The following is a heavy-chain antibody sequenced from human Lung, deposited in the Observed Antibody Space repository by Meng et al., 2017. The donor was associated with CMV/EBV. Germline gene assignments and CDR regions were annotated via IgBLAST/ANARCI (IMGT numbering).Heavy chain of an antibody. CDR1: GGSFSGYY. Sequence: SXTLSLXCAVYGGSFSGYYWSWIRQPPGKGLEWIGEINHSGSTNYNPSLKSRVPISVDTSKNQFSLMLSSVPAADTAVYYCASYTIFYYYFGMDVWGQGTXVTVSS. D-gene: IGHD3-9*01. CDR3: ASYTIFYYYFGMDV. J-gene: IGHJ6*02. CDR2: INHSGST. V-gene: IGHV4-34*01.